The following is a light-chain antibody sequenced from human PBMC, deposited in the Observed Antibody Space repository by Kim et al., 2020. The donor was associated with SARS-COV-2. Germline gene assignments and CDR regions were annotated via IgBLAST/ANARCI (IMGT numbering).Light chain of an antibody. CDR3: NSRDSSGNHWV. CDR1: SLRSYY. J-gene: IGLJ3*02. Sequence: SSELTQDPAVSVALGQTVRITCQGDSLRSYYASWYQQKPGQAPVLVIYGKNNRPSGNPDRFSGSSSVNTASLTITGAQAEDEADYYCNSRDSSGNHWVFGGGTQLTVL. V-gene: IGLV3-19*01. CDR2: GKN.